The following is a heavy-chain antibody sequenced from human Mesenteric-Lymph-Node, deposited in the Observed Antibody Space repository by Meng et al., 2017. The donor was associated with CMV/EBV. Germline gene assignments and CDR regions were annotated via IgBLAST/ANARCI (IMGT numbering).Heavy chain of an antibody. Sequence: GGSLRLSCAASGFTFSRSAMHWVRQAPGKGLEYISAISSNGETTYYGDSVKGRFTISRDNSKNTLYLQMGSLRAEDMAEYYCASWTGYYHGYWGQGTLVTVSS. CDR3: ASWTGYYHGY. D-gene: IGHD3/OR15-3a*01. CDR2: ISSNGETT. CDR1: GFTFSRSA. V-gene: IGHV3-64*02. J-gene: IGHJ4*02.